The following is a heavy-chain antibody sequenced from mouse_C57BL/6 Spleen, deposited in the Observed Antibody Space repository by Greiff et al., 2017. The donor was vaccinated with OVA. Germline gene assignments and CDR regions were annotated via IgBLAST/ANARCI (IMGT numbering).Heavy chain of an antibody. CDR3: ARKVATSWYFDV. Sequence: QVQLQQSGPELVKPGASVKLSCKASGYTFTSYDINWVKQRPGQGLEWLGWIYPRDGSTKYNEKIKGKATLTVDTSSSTAYMERHSLTSEDTAVYFCARKVATSWYFDVWGTGTTVTVST. CDR2: IYPRDGST. J-gene: IGHJ1*03. D-gene: IGHD1-1*01. CDR1: GYTFTSYD. V-gene: IGHV1-85*01.